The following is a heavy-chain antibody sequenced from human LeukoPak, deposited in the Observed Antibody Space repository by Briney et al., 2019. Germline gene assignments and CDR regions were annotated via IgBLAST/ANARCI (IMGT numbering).Heavy chain of an antibody. CDR2: IGSGSNLI. D-gene: IGHD3-10*01. V-gene: IGHV3-21*01. CDR1: GFSFSAYT. Sequence: GGSLRLSCAASGFSFSAYTMYWVRQAAGKGLEWVSVIGSGSNLIYYADSMKGRFTISRDNDKNSVYLEMNSMRAEDTAVYYCAGSVRGTFFFDYWGQGTLVTVSS. CDR3: AGSVRGTFFFDY. J-gene: IGHJ4*02.